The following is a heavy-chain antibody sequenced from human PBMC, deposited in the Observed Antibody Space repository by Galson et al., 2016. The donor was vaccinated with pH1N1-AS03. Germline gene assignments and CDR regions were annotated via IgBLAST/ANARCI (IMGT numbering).Heavy chain of an antibody. CDR3: VKGGGYSHGFLEYYFDS. J-gene: IGHJ4*02. D-gene: IGHD3-3*01. Sequence: LRLSCAASGFVFSSSAIHWVRQSPGKGLEWVAFIRYDESIKNYGDSVKGRFTISRDNSKNTVYLEMNSLRPEDTAVYYCVKGGGYSHGFLEYYFDSWGQGTLVTVSS. CDR1: GFVFSSSA. V-gene: IGHV3-30*02. CDR2: IRYDESIK.